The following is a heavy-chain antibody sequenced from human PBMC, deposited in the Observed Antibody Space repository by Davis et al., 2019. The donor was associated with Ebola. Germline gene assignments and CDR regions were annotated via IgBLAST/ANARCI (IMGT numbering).Heavy chain of an antibody. CDR1: CFPYQPHA. CDR2: LRGRGLST. V-gene: IGHV3-23*01. J-gene: IGHJ6*02. Sequence: GSPIPHRPAPCFPYQPHALHSVRQPPATRLERVPALRGRGLSTYYADSVNGRFTISRDNSKNTLYLQMNSLRAEDTAVYYRAKVGATVTTCVDVWGQGTTVTVSS. CDR3: AKVGATVTTCVDV. D-gene: IGHD4-17*01.